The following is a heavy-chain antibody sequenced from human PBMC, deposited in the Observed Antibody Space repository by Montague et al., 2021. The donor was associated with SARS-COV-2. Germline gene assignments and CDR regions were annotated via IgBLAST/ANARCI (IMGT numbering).Heavy chain of an antibody. V-gene: IGHV4-61*01. D-gene: IGHD2-8*01. Sequence: SETLSLTCTVSGGSVSSGSYYWSWIRQPPGKGLEWIGYIYYSGSTNYNPSLKSRVTISVDTSKNQFSLKLSSVTAADTAVYYRATITLGYCTNGVCQPPDYWGQGTLVTVSS. CDR1: GGSVSSGSYY. J-gene: IGHJ4*02. CDR3: ATITLGYCTNGVCQPPDY. CDR2: IYYSGST.